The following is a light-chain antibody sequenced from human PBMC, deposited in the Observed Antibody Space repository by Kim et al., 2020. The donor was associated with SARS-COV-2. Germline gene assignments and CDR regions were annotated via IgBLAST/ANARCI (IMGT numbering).Light chain of an antibody. Sequence: GQTVRITCHGASLSSYYASWYQQKPGQAPVLVIHGKNNRPSGIPDRFSGSSSGNTASLTITGAQAEDEADYYCNSRDSSGNHLRVVFGGGTQLTVL. CDR1: SLSSYY. CDR3: NSRDSSGNHLRVV. CDR2: GKN. V-gene: IGLV3-19*01. J-gene: IGLJ2*01.